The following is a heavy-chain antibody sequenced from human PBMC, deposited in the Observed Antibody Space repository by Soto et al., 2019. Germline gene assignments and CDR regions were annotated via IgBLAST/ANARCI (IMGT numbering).Heavy chain of an antibody. Sequence: EVQLLESGGGLVQPGGSLRLSCAASGFTFSSYAMSWVRQAPGEGLEWVAAISSSGVNTYYADSVKGRFTISRDNYKNTMYLQKNSLRAEDTAVYYCAKDRHPPHSYYYDSSGYYHPYYFDYWGQGTLVTVSS. CDR3: AKDRHPPHSYYYDSSGYYHPYYFDY. CDR2: ISSSGVNT. CDR1: GFTFSSYA. V-gene: IGHV3-23*01. D-gene: IGHD3-22*01. J-gene: IGHJ4*02.